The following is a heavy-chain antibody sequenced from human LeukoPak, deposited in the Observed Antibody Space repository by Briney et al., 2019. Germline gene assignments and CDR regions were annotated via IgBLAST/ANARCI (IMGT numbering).Heavy chain of an antibody. D-gene: IGHD3-10*01. CDR1: GGSITSYN. Sequence: PSETLSLTCIVSGGSITSYNWSWIRQPPGKGLEWIGEINHSGSTNYNPSLKSRVTISVDTSKNQFSLKLSSVTAADTAVYYCARGRYGSGSYLSYWGQGTLVTVSS. V-gene: IGHV4-34*01. J-gene: IGHJ4*02. CDR3: ARGRYGSGSYLSY. CDR2: INHSGST.